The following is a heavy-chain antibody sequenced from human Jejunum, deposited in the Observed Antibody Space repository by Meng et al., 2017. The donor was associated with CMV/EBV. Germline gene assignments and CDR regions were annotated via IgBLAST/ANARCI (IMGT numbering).Heavy chain of an antibody. V-gene: IGHV3-7*01. J-gene: IGHJ6*02. Sequence: VRQAARKGHEWVANIKQDGSEKNYGGSVRGRFSISRDNAKNTLSLQMHSLRVEETAVYYCARRSYDFWSGYQSFWRSSLPYGMDVWGQGTTVTVSS. CDR3: ARRSYDFWSGYQSFWRSSLPYGMDV. CDR2: IKQDGSEK. D-gene: IGHD3-3*01.